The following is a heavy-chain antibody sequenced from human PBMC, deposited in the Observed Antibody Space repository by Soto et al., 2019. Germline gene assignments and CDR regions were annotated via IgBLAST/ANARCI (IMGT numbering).Heavy chain of an antibody. D-gene: IGHD3-10*01. V-gene: IGHV4-59*01. CDR3: ARGGHLYGSGYFDY. J-gene: IGHJ4*02. CDR2: IHYSGST. CDR1: GGSISSYY. Sequence: SETLSLTCTVSGGSISSYYWSWIRQPPGKRLEWIGYIHYSGSTNYNPSLKSRLTISVDTSKNQFSLKLSSVTAADTAVYYCARGGHLYGSGYFDYWGQGTLVTVSS.